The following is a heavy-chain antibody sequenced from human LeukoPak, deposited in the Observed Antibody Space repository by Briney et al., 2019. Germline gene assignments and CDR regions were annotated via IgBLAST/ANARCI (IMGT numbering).Heavy chain of an antibody. Sequence: QAGGSLRLSCAASGFTFNRNAISGVRQAPGKGLEWVSTIGGSGDKTFYADSVKGRFTISRDNSKNMLHLQMSSLTGEDTALYYCVRRGDASSGWGDHDYWGQGALVTVSS. J-gene: IGHJ4*02. CDR3: VRRGDASSGWGDHDY. D-gene: IGHD6-19*01. CDR1: GFTFNRNA. V-gene: IGHV3-23*01. CDR2: IGGSGDKT.